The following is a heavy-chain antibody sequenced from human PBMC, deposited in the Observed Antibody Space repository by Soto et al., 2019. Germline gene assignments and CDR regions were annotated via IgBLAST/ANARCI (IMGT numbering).Heavy chain of an antibody. V-gene: IGHV3-21*01. Sequence: EVQLVESGGGLVKPGGSLRLSCAASGFTFSSYSMNWVRQAPGKGLEWVSSISSSSSYIYYADSVEGRFTISRDNAKNSLYLQMNSLRAEDTAVYYCARGVRGGAFDIWGQGTMVTVSS. D-gene: IGHD3-10*01. CDR3: ARGVRGGAFDI. J-gene: IGHJ3*02. CDR1: GFTFSSYS. CDR2: ISSSSSYI.